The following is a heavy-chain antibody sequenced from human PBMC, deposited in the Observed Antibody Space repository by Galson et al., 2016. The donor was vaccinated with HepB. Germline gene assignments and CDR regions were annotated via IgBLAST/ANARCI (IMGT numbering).Heavy chain of an antibody. CDR1: GGSIRSGGYY. Sequence: LSLTCTVSGGSIRSGGYYWTWIRQHPGKGLEWIGYIYYSGSTRYNPSLESRVTTSVDTSKNQFSLKVTSVTGADTAVYYCARMDILLGFDVWGQGSTVTVSS. D-gene: IGHD2-2*03. CDR3: ARMDILLGFDV. J-gene: IGHJ6*02. CDR2: IYYSGST. V-gene: IGHV4-31*03.